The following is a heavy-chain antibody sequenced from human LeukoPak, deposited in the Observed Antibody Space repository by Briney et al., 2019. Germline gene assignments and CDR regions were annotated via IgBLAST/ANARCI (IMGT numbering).Heavy chain of an antibody. V-gene: IGHV3-53*01. J-gene: IGHJ4*02. CDR3: AGIVGADLSFDY. D-gene: IGHD1-26*01. Sequence: GGSLRLSCAASGFTVSSNYMSWVRQAPGKGLEWVSVIYSGGSTYYSDSVKGRFTISRDNSKNTLYLQMNSLRAEDTAVYYCAGIVGADLSFDYWGQGTLVTVSS. CDR2: IYSGGST. CDR1: GFTVSSNY.